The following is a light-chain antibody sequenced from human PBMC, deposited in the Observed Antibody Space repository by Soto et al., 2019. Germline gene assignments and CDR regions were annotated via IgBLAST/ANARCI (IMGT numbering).Light chain of an antibody. Sequence: EIVLTQSPATLSLSPGERATLSCRASQSVSSYLAWYQQKPGQAPRLRIYDASNRATGIPARFSGSGSGTAFTLTISSLEPEDFAVYYCHQRSNWPSWTFGQGTKVEIK. CDR1: QSVSSY. CDR2: DAS. J-gene: IGKJ1*01. CDR3: HQRSNWPSWT. V-gene: IGKV3-11*01.